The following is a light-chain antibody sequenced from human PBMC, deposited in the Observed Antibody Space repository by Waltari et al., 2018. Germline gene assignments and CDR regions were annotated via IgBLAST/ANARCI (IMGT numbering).Light chain of an antibody. CDR1: RGISSY. CDR3: QQFHTYPYT. V-gene: IGKV1-9*01. CDR2: DAS. J-gene: IGKJ2*01. Sequence: IQLTQSPSFLSASVGDRVTITCRASRGISSYLAWYQQKPGKAPKIMIYDASTLESGVPSRFSGSGSETEFTLTISSLQPEDFATYYCQQFHTYPYTFGQGTELEVK.